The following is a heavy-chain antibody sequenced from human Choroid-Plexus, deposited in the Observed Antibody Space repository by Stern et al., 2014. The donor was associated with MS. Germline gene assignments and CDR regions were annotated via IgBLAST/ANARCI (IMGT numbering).Heavy chain of an antibody. V-gene: IGHV3-30*18. D-gene: IGHD3-16*01. CDR1: GFSFSSFG. Sequence: QMQLVQSGGGVVQPGRPLRLSCAASGFSFSSFGMHWVRQAPGKGLEWVALISYDGSKDYADSVKGRFAISRDNSKNTLYLQMNSLRAEDTAVYYCAKDRQYFTFFFDFWGQGSLVTVSS. J-gene: IGHJ4*02. CDR2: ISYDGSK. CDR3: AKDRQYFTFFFDF.